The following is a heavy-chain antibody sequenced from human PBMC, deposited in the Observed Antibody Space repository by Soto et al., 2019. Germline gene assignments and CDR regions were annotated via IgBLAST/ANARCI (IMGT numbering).Heavy chain of an antibody. CDR3: ASARSPDTAYYSGMDV. CDR1: GGSIGTYY. D-gene: IGHD5-18*01. V-gene: IGHV4-59*01. J-gene: IGHJ6*02. CDR2: IYYSGTT. Sequence: PSETLSLTCTVSGGSIGTYYWSWIRQPPGKGLEWIGFIYYSGTTNYNPSIESRVTISVDTSKNQFSLILRSVAPADTAVYYCASARSPDTAYYSGMDVWGQGTTVTVYS.